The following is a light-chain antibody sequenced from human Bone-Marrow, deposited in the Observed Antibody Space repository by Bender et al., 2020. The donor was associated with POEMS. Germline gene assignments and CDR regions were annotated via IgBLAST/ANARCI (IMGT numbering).Light chain of an antibody. CDR3: QSWGSNNAV. Sequence: SYELTQPPSVSVSPGQTATITCSGEKLGEEYACWYQQKPGQSPVVVIYQDTKRPSGIPERFSGSTSGNTASLTISGTQTMDEAEYYCQSWGSNNAVFGGGTKLTVI. J-gene: IGLJ2*01. V-gene: IGLV3-1*01. CDR2: QDT. CDR1: KLGEEY.